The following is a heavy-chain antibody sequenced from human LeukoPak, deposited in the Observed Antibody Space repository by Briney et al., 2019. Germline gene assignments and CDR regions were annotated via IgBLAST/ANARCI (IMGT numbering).Heavy chain of an antibody. Sequence: PSETLSLTCTVSGGSISSSSYYWGWIRQPPGKGLEWIGSIYYSGSTYYNPSLKSRVTISVDTSKNQFSLKLSSVTAADTAVYYCARGEYSSGWYYYYYYMDVWGKGTTVTISS. J-gene: IGHJ6*03. CDR3: ARGEYSSGWYYYYYYMDV. V-gene: IGHV4-39*07. D-gene: IGHD6-19*01. CDR2: IYYSGST. CDR1: GGSISSSSYY.